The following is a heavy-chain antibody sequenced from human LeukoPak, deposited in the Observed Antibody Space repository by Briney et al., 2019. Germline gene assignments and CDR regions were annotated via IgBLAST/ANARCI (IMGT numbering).Heavy chain of an antibody. J-gene: IGHJ1*01. D-gene: IGHD3-10*01. CDR3: ARLPRGLIRSF. CDR2: IYYSGST. CDR1: GGSITSSNW. V-gene: IGHV4-4*02. Sequence: SGTLSLTCAVSGGSITSSNWWSWVRQPPGKGLEWIGYIYYSGSTNYNPSLKSRVTISVDTSKNQFSLRLSSVTAADTAVYYCARLPRGLIRSFWGQGTLVTVSS.